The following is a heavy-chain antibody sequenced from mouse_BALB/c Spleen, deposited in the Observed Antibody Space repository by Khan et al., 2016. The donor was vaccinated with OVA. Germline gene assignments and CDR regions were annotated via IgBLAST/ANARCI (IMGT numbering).Heavy chain of an antibody. Sequence: EVQLQESGPGLVKPSQSLSLTCTVTGYSITSDYAWNWIRQFPGNELEWMGFISYSGHTNYNPSLKSRISITRDTSENQFFLQLNSVTTEDTATYYCARISGGDFDYWGKGTTLKVSS. CDR1: GYSITSDYA. J-gene: IGHJ2*01. CDR2: ISYSGHT. D-gene: IGHD4-1*01. CDR3: ARISGGDFDY. V-gene: IGHV3-2*02.